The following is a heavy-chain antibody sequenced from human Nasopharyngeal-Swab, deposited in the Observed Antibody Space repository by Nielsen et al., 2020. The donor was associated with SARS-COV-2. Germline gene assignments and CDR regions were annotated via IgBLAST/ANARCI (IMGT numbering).Heavy chain of an antibody. CDR2: FDPEDGET. D-gene: IGHD6-19*01. CDR1: GYTLTELS. V-gene: IGHV1-24*01. Sequence: ASVKVSCKVSGYTLTELSMHWVRPAPGKGLEWMGGFDPEDGETIYAQKFQGRVTMTEDTSTDTAYMELSSLRSEDTAVYYCASGIAVAGTPAHYYYYYGMDVWGQGTMVTVSS. J-gene: IGHJ6*02. CDR3: ASGIAVAGTPAHYYYYYGMDV.